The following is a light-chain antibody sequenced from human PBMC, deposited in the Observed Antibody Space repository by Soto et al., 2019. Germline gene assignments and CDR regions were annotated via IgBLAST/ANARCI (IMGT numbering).Light chain of an antibody. CDR2: EVN. J-gene: IGLJ1*01. Sequence: TLPGSLSGSPGQSITIPCTRTSSDIGAYDYVSWFQQHPGKAPKLMISEVNNRPSGVSNRFSGSKSGNTAYLTLSGLQVEDEADYFCLSFKTTSPPVFGTGTKVTVL. CDR1: SSDIGAYDY. V-gene: IGLV2-14*01. CDR3: LSFKTTSPPV.